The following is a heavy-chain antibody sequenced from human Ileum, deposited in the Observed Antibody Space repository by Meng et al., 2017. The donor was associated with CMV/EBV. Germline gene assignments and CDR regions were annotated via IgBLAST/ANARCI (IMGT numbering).Heavy chain of an antibody. Sequence: ARLLESGGGLIQPGGSLGLSCSASGFTFSGYAMGWVRQAPGKGLEWLSTVNDNGAVTFYADSVKGRFIISRDNSKNTLYLQVNSLRAEDTAIYYCAKDSGMSGWYFDYWGQGTLVTVSS. CDR1: GFTFSGYA. D-gene: IGHD6-19*01. V-gene: IGHV3-23*01. J-gene: IGHJ4*02. CDR2: VNDNGAVT. CDR3: AKDSGMSGWYFDY.